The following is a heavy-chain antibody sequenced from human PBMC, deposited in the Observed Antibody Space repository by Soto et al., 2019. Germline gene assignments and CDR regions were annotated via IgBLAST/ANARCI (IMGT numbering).Heavy chain of an antibody. CDR2: ISSSGSTI. J-gene: IGHJ4*02. V-gene: IGHV3-48*03. Sequence: EVKLVESGGGLVRPGGSVSLYGSASGFTFISDEMNWVRQPPVKGLEWVSYISSSGSTIYYADSVKGRFTISRDNAKNSLYLQMNSLRAEDTAVYYCARRSGSPDYWGQGTLVTVSS. D-gene: IGHD3-10*01. CDR3: ARRSGSPDY. CDR1: GFTFISDE.